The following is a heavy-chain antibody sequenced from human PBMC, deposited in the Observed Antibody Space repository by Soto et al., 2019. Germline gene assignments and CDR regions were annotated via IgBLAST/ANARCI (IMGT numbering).Heavy chain of an antibody. CDR2: IYYSGDT. V-gene: IGHV4-59*01. J-gene: IGHJ4*02. CDR1: GGSISSYY. CDR3: ACARESEIGLDY. Sequence: QMQLQESGPGLVKPSETLSLTCTVSGGSISSYYWSWNRQPPGKGLEWIGYIYYSGDTNINPSPKSRVTISVDTSKNQCSLKLSSVTAADTAVYYCACARESEIGLDYWGQGPLVTVSS.